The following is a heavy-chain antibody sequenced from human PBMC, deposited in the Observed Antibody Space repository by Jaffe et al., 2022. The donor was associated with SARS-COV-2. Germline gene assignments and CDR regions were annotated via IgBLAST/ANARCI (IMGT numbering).Heavy chain of an antibody. CDR3: ARAMDSKPFDI. D-gene: IGHD3-10*01. CDR2: VYYTGTT. Sequence: QVQLQESGPGLVKPSETLSLTCTVSGGSISPYYWGWMRQPPGKGLEFVGWVYYTGTTSYNPSLKSRVVLSLDTSKSQFSLKVTSLSAADTAVYYCARAMDSKPFDIWGQGTMVTVSS. CDR1: GGSISPYY. J-gene: IGHJ3*02. V-gene: IGHV4-59*01.